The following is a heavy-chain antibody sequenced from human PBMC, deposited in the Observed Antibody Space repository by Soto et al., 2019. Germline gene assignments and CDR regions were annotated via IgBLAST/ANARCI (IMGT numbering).Heavy chain of an antibody. Sequence: SLRLSCTASGFTFDDYAMHWVRQGPGRGLEWVSGITWNSGKIAYADSVKGRFTIARDDDNNSLYLQMNSLRPEDTALYYCVKDSYADFHRVLSTAEYFFDYWGRGTLVTVSS. D-gene: IGHD2-15*01. CDR1: GFTFDDYA. V-gene: IGHV3-9*01. CDR2: ITWNSGKI. J-gene: IGHJ4*01. CDR3: VKDSYADFHRVLSTAEYFFDY.